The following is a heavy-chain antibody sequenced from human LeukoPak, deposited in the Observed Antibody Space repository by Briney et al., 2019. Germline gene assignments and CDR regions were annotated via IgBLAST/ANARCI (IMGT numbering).Heavy chain of an antibody. D-gene: IGHD3-9*01. CDR1: GFTFSSYW. V-gene: IGHV3-7*01. CDR2: IKQDGSEK. Sequence: GGSLRLSCAASGFTFSSYWMSWVRQAPGKGLEWVANIKQDGSEKYYVDSVKGRFTISRDNAKNSLYLQMNSLRAEDTAVYYCARDYDILYYYGMDVWAKGPRSPSP. CDR3: ARDYDILYYYGMDV. J-gene: IGHJ6*02.